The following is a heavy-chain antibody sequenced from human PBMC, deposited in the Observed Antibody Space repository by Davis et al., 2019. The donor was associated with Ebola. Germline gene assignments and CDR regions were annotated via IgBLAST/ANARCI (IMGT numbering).Heavy chain of an antibody. CDR1: GFTFSSYG. V-gene: IGHV3-30*18. J-gene: IGHJ2*01. D-gene: IGHD4-23*01. CDR3: AKSPTVVTPWYFDL. Sequence: PGGSLRLSCAASGFTFSSYGMHWVRQAPGKGLEWVAVISYDGSNKYYADSVKGRFTISRDNSKNTLYLQMNSLRAEDTAVYYCAKSPTVVTPWYFDLWGRGTLVTVSS. CDR2: ISYDGSNK.